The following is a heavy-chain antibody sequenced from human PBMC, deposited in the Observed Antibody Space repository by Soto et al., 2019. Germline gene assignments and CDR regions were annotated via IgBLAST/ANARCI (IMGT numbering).Heavy chain of an antibody. J-gene: IGHJ4*02. V-gene: IGHV2-70*11. CDR1: GFSLSTSGMC. D-gene: IGHD3-16*02. CDR2: IDWDDDK. CDR3: ARTRYDYIWGSYRQPTYYFDY. Sequence: SGPTLVNPTQTLTLTCTFSGFSLSTSGMCVSWIRQPPGKALEWLARIDWDDDKYYSTSLKTRLTISKDTSKNQVVLTMTNMDPVDTATYYCARTRYDYIWGSYRQPTYYFDYWGQGTLVTVSS.